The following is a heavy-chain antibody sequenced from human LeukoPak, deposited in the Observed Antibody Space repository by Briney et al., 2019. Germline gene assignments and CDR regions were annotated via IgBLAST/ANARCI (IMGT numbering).Heavy chain of an antibody. D-gene: IGHD3-9*01. V-gene: IGHV3-48*02. CDR3: ARGALRYSDY. CDR2: ISSSSSAI. CDR1: EFTFSSYT. Sequence: GGSLRLSCAASEFTFSSYTMNWVRQAPGKGLEWVSSISSSSSAIYYAASVKGRFTISRDNAKNSLYLQTNSLRDEDTAVYYCARGALRYSDYWGQGTLVTVSS. J-gene: IGHJ4*02.